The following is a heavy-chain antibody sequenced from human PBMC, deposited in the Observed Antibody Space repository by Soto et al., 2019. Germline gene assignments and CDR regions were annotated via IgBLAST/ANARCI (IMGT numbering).Heavy chain of an antibody. CDR2: IYNDGTT. CDR3: VRPLPSGRTHARDV. CDR1: GLPVAGSY. Sequence: PGGSLRLSCVASGLPVAGSYMAWVRQAPGKGLEWASVIYNDGTTYYSQSVEGRFTISRDTSKNTLYLQMDRLRDEDTAVYYCVRPLPSGRTHARDVWGQGTTVTVSS. D-gene: IGHD3-10*01. V-gene: IGHV3-53*01. J-gene: IGHJ6*02.